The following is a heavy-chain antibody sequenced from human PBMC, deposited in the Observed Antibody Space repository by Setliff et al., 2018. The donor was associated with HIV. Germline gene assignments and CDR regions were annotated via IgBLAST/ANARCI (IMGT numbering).Heavy chain of an antibody. CDR2: IYPGDSDT. Sequence: GESLKISCKGSGYSFTNYWIGWVRQMPGKGLEWMGTIYPGDSDTRYSPSFRGQVTMSADKSISTVYLQWSSLKASDTAMYYCARRGGDNRAGFDMWGQGTTVTVSS. D-gene: IGHD3-16*01. V-gene: IGHV5-51*01. CDR1: GYSFTNYW. CDR3: ARRGGDNRAGFDM. J-gene: IGHJ3*02.